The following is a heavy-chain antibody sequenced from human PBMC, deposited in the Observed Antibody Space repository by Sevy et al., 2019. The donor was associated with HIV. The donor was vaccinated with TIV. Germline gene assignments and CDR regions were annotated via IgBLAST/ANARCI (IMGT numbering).Heavy chain of an antibody. V-gene: IGHV3-7*01. CDR1: GFSLNNYW. D-gene: IGHD6-13*01. CDR3: VRAIAAEASF. J-gene: IGHJ1*01. CDR2: INQNGSVK. Sequence: GGSLRLSCAVSGFSLNNYWMSWVRQAPGKGLEWVANINQNGSVKYYVDSVKGRFTISRDDARNLLYLQMNNLRVEDTALYYCVRAIAAEASFWGQGNLVTVSS.